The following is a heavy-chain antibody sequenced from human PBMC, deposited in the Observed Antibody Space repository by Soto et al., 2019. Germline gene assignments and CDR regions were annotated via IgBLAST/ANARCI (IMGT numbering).Heavy chain of an antibody. CDR1: GYSFTSYW. D-gene: IGHD6-13*01. V-gene: IGHV5-10-1*01. Sequence: PGESLKISCKGSGYSFTSYWISWVRQMPGKGLEWMGRIDPSDSYTNYSPSFQGHVTISADKSISTAYLQWSSLKASDTAMYYCATSPRQLVRSPFDYWGQGTLVTVSS. J-gene: IGHJ4*02. CDR2: IDPSDSYT. CDR3: ATSPRQLVRSPFDY.